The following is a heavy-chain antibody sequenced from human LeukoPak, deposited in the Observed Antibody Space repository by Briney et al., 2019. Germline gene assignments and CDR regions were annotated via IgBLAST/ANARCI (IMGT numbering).Heavy chain of an antibody. J-gene: IGHJ4*02. V-gene: IGHV4-4*07. D-gene: IGHD3-22*01. CDR3: ARVGYYYDSSGYYSVDY. Sequence: SETLSLTCTVSGGSISSYYWSWIRQPAGKGLEWIGRIYTSGSTNYNPSLKSRVTMSVDTSKNQFSLNLSSVTAADTAVYYCARVGYYYDSSGYYSVDYWGQGTLVTVSS. CDR1: GGSISSYY. CDR2: IYTSGST.